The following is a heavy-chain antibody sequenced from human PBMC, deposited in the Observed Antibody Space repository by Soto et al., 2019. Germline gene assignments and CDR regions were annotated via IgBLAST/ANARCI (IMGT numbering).Heavy chain of an antibody. CDR2: IYYSGST. Sequence: SETLSLTCTVSGGSISSSSYYCGWIRQPPGKGLEWIGSIYYSGSTYYNPSLKSRVTISVDTSKNQFSLKLSSVTAADTAVYYCARIEVAGTYYYYYGMEVWGQGTTVTVS. CDR3: ARIEVAGTYYYYYGMEV. V-gene: IGHV4-39*01. D-gene: IGHD6-19*01. CDR1: GGSISSSSYY. J-gene: IGHJ6*02.